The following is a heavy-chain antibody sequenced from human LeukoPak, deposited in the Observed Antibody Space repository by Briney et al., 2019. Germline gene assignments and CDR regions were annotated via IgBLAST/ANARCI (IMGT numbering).Heavy chain of an antibody. CDR2: IHSGGTT. D-gene: IGHD5-12*01. J-gene: IGHJ4*02. V-gene: IGHV3-53*01. CDR1: RFTVSTNY. Sequence: PGGSLRLPCAASRFTVSTNYMSWVRQAPGKGLEWVSVIHSGGTTNYADSVQGRFTISRDNSKTTVYLHMNSLRAEDTAVYYCARDSDSGYGPFASWGQGTLVSVSS. CDR3: ARDSDSGYGPFAS.